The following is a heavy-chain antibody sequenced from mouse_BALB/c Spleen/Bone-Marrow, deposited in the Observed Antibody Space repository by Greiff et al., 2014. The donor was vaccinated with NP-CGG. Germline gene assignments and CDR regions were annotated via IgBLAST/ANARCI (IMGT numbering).Heavy chain of an antibody. D-gene: IGHD1-2*01. V-gene: IGHV2-9*02. CDR1: GFSLTSYG. CDR3: ARYYYCFLDY. J-gene: IGHJ2*01. Sequence: QVQLKESGPGLVAPSQSLSITCTVSGFSLTSYGVHWVRQPPGKGLEWLGVIWAGGSTNYNSALMSRLSISKDNSKSQVFLKMNSLQTDDTAMYYCARYYYCFLDYWGQGTTLTVSS. CDR2: IWAGGST.